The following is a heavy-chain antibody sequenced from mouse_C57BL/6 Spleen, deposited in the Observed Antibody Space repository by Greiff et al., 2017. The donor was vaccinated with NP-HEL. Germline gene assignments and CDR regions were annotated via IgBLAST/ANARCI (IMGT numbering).Heavy chain of an antibody. CDR2: ISYDGSN. V-gene: IGHV3-6*01. D-gene: IGHD1-1*01. J-gene: IGHJ4*01. Sequence: EVKLMESGPGLVKPSQSLSLTCSVPGYSITSGYYWNWIRQFPGNKLEWMGYISYDGSNNYNPSLKNRISITRDTSKNQFFLKLNSVTTEDTATYYCARAPDYYGSSYGYAMDYWGQGTSVTVSS. CDR1: GYSITSGYY. CDR3: ARAPDYYGSSYGYAMDY.